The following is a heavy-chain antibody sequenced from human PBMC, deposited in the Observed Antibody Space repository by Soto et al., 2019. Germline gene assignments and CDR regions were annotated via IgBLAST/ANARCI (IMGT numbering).Heavy chain of an antibody. CDR1: GFTFSSYA. V-gene: IGHV3-23*01. J-gene: IGHJ6*02. CDR3: AKGRYRSSWYARNYYGMDV. D-gene: IGHD6-13*01. Sequence: GGSLRLSCAASGFTFSSYALGWVRQAPGRGLECVSAISGSGVSTFYADSVKGRFTISRDTSKNTLYLQMNSLRAEDTAVYYCAKGRYRSSWYARNYYGMDVWGQGTTVTVSS. CDR2: ISGSGVST.